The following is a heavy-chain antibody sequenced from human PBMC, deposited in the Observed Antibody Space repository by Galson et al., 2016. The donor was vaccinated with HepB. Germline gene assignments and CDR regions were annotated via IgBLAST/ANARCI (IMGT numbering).Heavy chain of an antibody. CDR1: GGTFSTYA. V-gene: IGHV1-69*13. CDR3: AREIYQNHEYDFGVDD. CDR2: TIPIFDTA. J-gene: IGHJ4*02. D-gene: IGHD3-3*01. Sequence: SVKVSCKASGGTFSTYAISWVRQAPGQGLEWMGGTIPIFDTANYAPKFQGRLTITADASTSTVYMELSSLRSEDTAVYYCAREIYQNHEYDFGVDDWGQGTLVTVSS.